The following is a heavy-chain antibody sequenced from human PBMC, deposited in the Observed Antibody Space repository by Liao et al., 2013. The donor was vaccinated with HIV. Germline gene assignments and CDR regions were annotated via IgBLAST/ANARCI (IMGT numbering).Heavy chain of an antibody. J-gene: IGHJ3*02. CDR1: GGSFSGYY. V-gene: IGHV4-34*01. Sequence: QVQLQQWGAGLLKPSETLSLTCAVYGGSFSGYYWSWIRQPPGKGLEWIGEINHSGSTNYNPSLKSRVTISVDTSKNQFSLKLSSVTAADTAVYYCAREEEDDAFDIWGQGDNGHRLF. CDR3: AREEEDDAFDI. CDR2: INHSGST.